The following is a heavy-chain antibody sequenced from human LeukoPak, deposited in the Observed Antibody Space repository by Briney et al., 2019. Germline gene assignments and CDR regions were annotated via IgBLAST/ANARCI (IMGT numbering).Heavy chain of an antibody. D-gene: IGHD5-24*01. Sequence: GASVKVSRKASGYTFTAYYIHWVRQAPGQGLEWMGWINPNSGGTNYAQKFQGRVTMTRDTSISAVYMELNRLRSDDTAVYYCARDGRDGYNLVHYWGQGTLVTVSS. CDR2: INPNSGGT. V-gene: IGHV1-2*02. CDR3: ARDGRDGYNLVHY. J-gene: IGHJ4*02. CDR1: GYTFTAYY.